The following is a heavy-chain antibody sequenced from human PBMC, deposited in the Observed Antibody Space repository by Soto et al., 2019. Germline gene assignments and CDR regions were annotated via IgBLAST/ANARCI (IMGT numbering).Heavy chain of an antibody. D-gene: IGHD3-10*01. V-gene: IGHV1-18*01. CDR2: ISAYNGNT. J-gene: IGHJ6*02. CDR3: ARDSRETMVRGVIPSYYYYSGMDV. CDR1: GYTFTSYG. Sequence: ASVKVSCKASGYTFTSYGISWVRQAPGQGLEWIGWISAYNGNTNYAQKLQGRVTMTTDTSTSTAYMELRSLRSDDTAVYYCARDSRETMVRGVIPSYYYYSGMDVWGQGTKATVSS.